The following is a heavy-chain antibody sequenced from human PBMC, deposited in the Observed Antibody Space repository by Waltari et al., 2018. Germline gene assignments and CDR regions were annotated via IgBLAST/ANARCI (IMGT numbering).Heavy chain of an antibody. D-gene: IGHD1-7*01. CDR2: IKEDASVE. Sequence: EVQLVESGGGLVQPGGSLRLSCASSGFTLSDYWMSWVRQAPGKGREWVANIKEDASVEYYVDSVKGRFTISRDNAENSLSLQMNNLRAEDTALYYCARDGNYLNSWGQGTLVTVSS. J-gene: IGHJ4*02. CDR1: GFTLSDYW. CDR3: ARDGNYLNS. V-gene: IGHV3-7*03.